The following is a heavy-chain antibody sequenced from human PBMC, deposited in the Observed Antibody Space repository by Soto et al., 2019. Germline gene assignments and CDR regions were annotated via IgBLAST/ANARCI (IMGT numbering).Heavy chain of an antibody. CDR1: GFTFSSYW. CDR2: IKPDGSEK. J-gene: IGHJ4*02. Sequence: GGSLRLSCAASGFTFSSYWMSWVRQAPGKGLEWVANIKPDGSEKWYVDSVKGRFTISRDNSKNTLYLQMNSLRAEDTAVYYCAKEGPMVLGVMGYWGQGTLVTVSS. D-gene: IGHD3-10*01. CDR3: AKEGPMVLGVMGY. V-gene: IGHV3-7*05.